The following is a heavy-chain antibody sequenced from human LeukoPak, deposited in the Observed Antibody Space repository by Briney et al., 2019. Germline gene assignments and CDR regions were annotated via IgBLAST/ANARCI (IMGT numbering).Heavy chain of an antibody. V-gene: IGHV3-9*01. CDR1: GFTFDDYA. Sequence: GRPLRLSCAASGFTFDDYAMHWVRQAPGKGLEWVSGISWNSGSIGYADSVKGRLTISRDNAKNSLYLQMNSLRAEDTALYYCAKVKGTTDAFDIWGQGTMVTVSS. D-gene: IGHD4-11*01. CDR2: ISWNSGSI. CDR3: AKVKGTTDAFDI. J-gene: IGHJ3*02.